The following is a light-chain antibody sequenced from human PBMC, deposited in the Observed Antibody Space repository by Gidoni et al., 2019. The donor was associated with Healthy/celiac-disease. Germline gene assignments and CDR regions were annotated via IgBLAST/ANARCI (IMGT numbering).Light chain of an antibody. CDR2: GNR. CDR1: SSNIGAGCD. V-gene: IGLV1-40*01. CDR3: QSYDSSLSGVV. J-gene: IGLJ2*01. Sequence: QSGLTQPPSVAGAQGQRGPISCTGSSSNIGAGCDVHWYQPLPGTAPKLLIYGNRNRPSGVPDRFSGSKSGTSASLALPGLQAEDVADSYFQSYDSSLSGVVFGGGPTLTVL.